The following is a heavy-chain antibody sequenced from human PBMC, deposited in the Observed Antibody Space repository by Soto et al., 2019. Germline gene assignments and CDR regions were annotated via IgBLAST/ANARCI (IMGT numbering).Heavy chain of an antibody. CDR1: GFTFSSYS. CDR2: ISSSSSYI. V-gene: IGHV3-21*01. Sequence: EVQLVESGGARVKPGGSLRLSCAASGFTFSSYSMNWFRQAPGKGLEWVQSISSSSSYIYYADSVKGRFTISRDNAKNSLYLQMNSLRAKDTAVYYCARDLGYCSSTSCSNWFDPWGQGTLVTVSS. CDR3: ARDLGYCSSTSCSNWFDP. D-gene: IGHD2-2*01. J-gene: IGHJ5*02.